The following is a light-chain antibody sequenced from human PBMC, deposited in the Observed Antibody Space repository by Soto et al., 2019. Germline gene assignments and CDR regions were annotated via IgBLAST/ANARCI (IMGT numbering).Light chain of an antibody. J-gene: IGKJ5*01. CDR3: QQAGSSPIT. Sequence: EIVLTQSPGTLSLSPGERATLSCRASQSVSSSYLAWYQQKPGQAPRLLIYGASNRATGIPDRFSGSGSGTDFTLTISRLEPEDFATYYCQQAGSSPITFGQGTRLE. V-gene: IGKV3-20*01. CDR1: QSVSSSY. CDR2: GAS.